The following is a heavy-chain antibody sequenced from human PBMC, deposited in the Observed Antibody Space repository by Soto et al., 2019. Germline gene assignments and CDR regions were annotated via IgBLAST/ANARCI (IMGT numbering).Heavy chain of an antibody. D-gene: IGHD6-6*01. J-gene: IGHJ6*02. V-gene: IGHV3-23*01. CDR2: ISGSGGST. CDR1: GFTFSSYA. Sequence: GGSLRLSCAASGFTFSSYAMSWVRQAPGKGLEWVSAISGSGGSTYYADSVKGRFTISRDNSKNTLYLQMNSLRAEDTAVYYCAKDLREEIAAHRPYYYYGMDVWGQGTTVTVSS. CDR3: AKDLREEIAAHRPYYYYGMDV.